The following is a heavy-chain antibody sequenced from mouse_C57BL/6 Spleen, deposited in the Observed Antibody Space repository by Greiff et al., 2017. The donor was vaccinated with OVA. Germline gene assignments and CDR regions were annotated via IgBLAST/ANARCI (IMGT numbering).Heavy chain of an antibody. J-gene: IGHJ2*01. CDR3: ARGDTTVGYFDY. CDR2: IDPSDSYT. V-gene: IGHV1-52*01. CDR1: GYTFTSYW. Sequence: QVQLQQPGAELVRPGSSVKLSCKASGYTFTSYWMHWVKQRPIQGLEWIGNIDPSDSYTHYNQKFKDKATVTVDKSSSTAYMQLSSLTSEDSAVYYGARGDTTVGYFDYWGQGTTLTVSS. D-gene: IGHD1-1*01.